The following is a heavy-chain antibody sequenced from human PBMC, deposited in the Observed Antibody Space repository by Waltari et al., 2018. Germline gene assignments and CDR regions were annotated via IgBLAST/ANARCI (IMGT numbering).Heavy chain of an antibody. CDR3: ARGEGYSSGWSLHYYYYGMDV. D-gene: IGHD6-19*01. CDR2: INHSGST. J-gene: IGHJ6*02. Sequence: QVQLQQWGAGLLKPSETLSLTCAVYGGSFSGYYWSWIRQPPGKGLEWIGEINHSGSTTDNPALKSRVTISVDTSKNQFSLKLSSVTAADTAVYYCARGEGYSSGWSLHYYYYGMDVWGQGTTVTVSS. CDR1: GGSFSGYY. V-gene: IGHV4-34*01.